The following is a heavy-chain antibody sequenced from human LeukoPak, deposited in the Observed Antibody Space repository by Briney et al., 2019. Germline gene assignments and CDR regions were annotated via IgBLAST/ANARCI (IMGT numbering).Heavy chain of an antibody. V-gene: IGHV4-4*07. J-gene: IGHJ5*02. CDR2: IYTSGST. CDR3: ARVSPYYYGSGSYRWGAVGNFDP. Sequence: AGTLYVTCTVSGGPVSSYYRSWMRQPAGKGLEWIGRIYTSGSTNYNPSLKSRVTMSVDTSKNQFSLKLSSVTAADTAVYYCARVSPYYYGSGSYRWGAVGNFDPWGQGTLVNVSS. CDR1: GGPVSSYY. D-gene: IGHD3-10*01.